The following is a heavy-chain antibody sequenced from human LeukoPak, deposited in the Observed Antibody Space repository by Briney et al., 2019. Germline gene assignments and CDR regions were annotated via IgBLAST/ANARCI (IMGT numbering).Heavy chain of an antibody. Sequence: SVKVSCKASGGTFSSYAISWVRQAPGQGLEWMGRIIPIFGTANYAQKFQGRVTITTDESTSTAYMELSSLRSEDTAVYYCASDYGDPYYFDYWGQGTLVTVSS. CDR3: ASDYGDPYYFDY. J-gene: IGHJ4*02. V-gene: IGHV1-69*05. CDR1: GGTFSSYA. CDR2: IIPIFGTA. D-gene: IGHD4-17*01.